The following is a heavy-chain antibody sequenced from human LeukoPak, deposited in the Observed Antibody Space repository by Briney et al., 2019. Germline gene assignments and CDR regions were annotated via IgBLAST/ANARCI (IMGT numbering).Heavy chain of an antibody. Sequence: PSETLSLTCTVSGGSISSYYWSWIRQAPGKGLEWIGYIYYSGTTKYNPSLMGRVSISVDTSKNQFSLRLSSVTAADTALYYCARGLPSYGDYVDYYFYMDVWGKGTTVTVSS. D-gene: IGHD4-17*01. CDR1: GGSISSYY. CDR2: IYYSGTT. J-gene: IGHJ6*03. CDR3: ARGLPSYGDYVDYYFYMDV. V-gene: IGHV4-59*12.